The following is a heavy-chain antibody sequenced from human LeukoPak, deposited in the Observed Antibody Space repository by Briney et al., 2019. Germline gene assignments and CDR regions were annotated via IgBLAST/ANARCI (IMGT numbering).Heavy chain of an antibody. CDR1: GFAFSNDW. J-gene: IGHJ4*02. CDR3: VRWHLATAGAFN. V-gene: IGHV3-74*01. Sequence: PGGSLRLSCAASGFAFSNDWVHWVRQAPGKGLMWVSRIPNDGSSPTYADSVKGRFTISRDNAKNTVYLQMNSLRAEDTAVYYCVRWHLATAGAFNWGQGTLVTVSS. CDR2: IPNDGSSP. D-gene: IGHD6-13*01.